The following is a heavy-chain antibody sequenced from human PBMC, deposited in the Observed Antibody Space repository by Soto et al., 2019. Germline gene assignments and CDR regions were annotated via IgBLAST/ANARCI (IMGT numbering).Heavy chain of an antibody. J-gene: IGHJ4*02. CDR1: KFTFSTYD. CDR3: AKGRDSTGGYYREWDY. V-gene: IGHV3-30*18. CDR2: VSYDGNKR. Sequence: HLVESGGGVVQPGKSLRLSCAASKFTFSTYDMHWVRQAPGKGLEWVAVVSYDGNKRYYADSVRGRFTISRDTSKNTVNLEMTSLRPEDTAVYFCAKGRDSTGGYYREWDYWGQGNLVTVSS. D-gene: IGHD6-19*01.